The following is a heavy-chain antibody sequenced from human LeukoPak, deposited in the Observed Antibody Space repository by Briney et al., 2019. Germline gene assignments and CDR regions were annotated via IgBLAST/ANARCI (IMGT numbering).Heavy chain of an antibody. D-gene: IGHD3-22*01. Sequence: PGGSLRLSCAASGFTFSSYAMSWVRQAPGKGLEWVSALSGSGGSTYYADSVKGRFTISRDNSRNTLYLQMNSLRAEDTAVYYCAKDGVAGGYYDSSGYYYYYFDYWGQGTLVTVSS. CDR2: LSGSGGST. CDR1: GFTFSSYA. V-gene: IGHV3-23*01. CDR3: AKDGVAGGYYDSSGYYYYYFDY. J-gene: IGHJ4*02.